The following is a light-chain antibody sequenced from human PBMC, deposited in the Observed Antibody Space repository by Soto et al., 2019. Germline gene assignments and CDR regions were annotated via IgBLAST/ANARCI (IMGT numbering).Light chain of an antibody. Sequence: EIVLTQSPSILSASPGERATLSCRASQTVSDNLAWYQQKPGQSPRLLIYGASTRATEIPVRFSGSGSGTEFTLTISSLQSEDFAVYYCQQYNIWPPLYTFGQGTKL. CDR3: QQYNIWPPLYT. CDR1: QTVSDN. J-gene: IGKJ2*01. V-gene: IGKV3-15*01. CDR2: GAS.